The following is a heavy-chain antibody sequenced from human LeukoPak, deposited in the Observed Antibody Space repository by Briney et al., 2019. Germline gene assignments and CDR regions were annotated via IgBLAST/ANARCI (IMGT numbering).Heavy chain of an antibody. CDR1: GGSISSYY. V-gene: IGHV4-39*01. CDR2: IYYSGST. CDR3: ARHSRPKRYYYDSSGYYNY. D-gene: IGHD3-22*01. J-gene: IGHJ4*02. Sequence: SETLSLTCTVSGGSISSYYWGWIRQPPGKGLEWIGSIYYSGSTYYNPSLKSRVTISVDTSKNQFSLKLSSVTAADTAVYYCARHSRPKRYYYDSSGYYNYWGQGTLVTVSS.